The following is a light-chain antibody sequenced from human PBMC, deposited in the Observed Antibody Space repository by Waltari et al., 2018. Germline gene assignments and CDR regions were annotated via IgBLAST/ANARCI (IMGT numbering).Light chain of an antibody. J-gene: IGLJ2*01. CDR2: DVS. CDR3: SSYISSSTLEL. CDR1: RTDVGGYNY. V-gene: IGLV2-14*03. Sequence: HSALTQPASVSGSPGQSLTIPCTGTRTDVGGYNYVSWYQQHPGKAPKLMIHDVSNRPSGVSNRCSGSKSGNTASLTISGLQAEDEADYYCSSYISSSTLELFGGGTSLTVL.